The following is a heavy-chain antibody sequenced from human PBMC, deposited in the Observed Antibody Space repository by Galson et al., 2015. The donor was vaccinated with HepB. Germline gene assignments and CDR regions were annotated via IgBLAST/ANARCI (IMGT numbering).Heavy chain of an antibody. CDR2: IGRDLNYI. CDR1: GFTFSPFG. D-gene: IGHD3-3*01. Sequence: SLRLSCAASGFTFSPFGMTWVRQATGKGLEWVSVIGRDLNYIHYADSVKGRFITSRDNAKNTVYLQMDSLRVEDSGVYYCARDASEWSRDYWGQGTLVTVSS. V-gene: IGHV3-21*03. J-gene: IGHJ4*02. CDR3: ARDASEWSRDY.